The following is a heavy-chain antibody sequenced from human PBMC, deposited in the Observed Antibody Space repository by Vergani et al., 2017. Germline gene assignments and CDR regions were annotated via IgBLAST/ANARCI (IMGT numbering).Heavy chain of an antibody. D-gene: IGHD2-2*01. CDR1: GYTFTYRY. J-gene: IGHJ5*02. V-gene: IGHV1-45*02. Sequence: QMQLVQSGAEVKKTGSSVKVSCKASGYTFTYRYLHWVRQAPGQALEWMGWITPFNGKTNYAQKFQDRVTITRDRSMSTAYMELRSLRSEATALYYCALEESSTSCITSLCITPATGSWFDPWDRGTLVTVSS. CDR2: ITPFNGKT. CDR3: ALEESSTSCITSLCITPATGSWFDP.